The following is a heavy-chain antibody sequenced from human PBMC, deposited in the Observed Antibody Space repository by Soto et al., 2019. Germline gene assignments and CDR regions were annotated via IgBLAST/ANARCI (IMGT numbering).Heavy chain of an antibody. D-gene: IGHD4-17*01. J-gene: IGHJ6*02. V-gene: IGHV4-30-4*01. Sequence: SETLSLTCTVSGGSISSGDYYWSWIRQPPGKGLEWIGYIYYSGSTYYNPSLKSRVTISVDTSKNQFSLKLSSVTAADTAVYYCARDFRSTYGDYGGDYYYGMDVWGQGTTVTVSS. CDR3: ARDFRSTYGDYGGDYYYGMDV. CDR1: GGSISSGDYY. CDR2: IYYSGST.